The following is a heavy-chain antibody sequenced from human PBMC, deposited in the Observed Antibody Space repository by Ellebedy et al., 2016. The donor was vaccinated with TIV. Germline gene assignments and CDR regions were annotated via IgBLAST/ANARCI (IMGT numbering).Heavy chain of an antibody. CDR1: GFSFRSYW. CDR2: MRQDGGDK. CDR3: AREGAYGDYSQVSFPFDP. Sequence: GESLKISCVGSGFSFRSYWMSWVRQAPGKGLEWVANMRQDGGDKDYVDSVKGRFTISRDNGKNSLDLKMNSLRAEDTAVYYCAREGAYGDYSQVSFPFDPWGQGTLVTVSS. J-gene: IGHJ5*02. D-gene: IGHD4-17*01. V-gene: IGHV3-7*01.